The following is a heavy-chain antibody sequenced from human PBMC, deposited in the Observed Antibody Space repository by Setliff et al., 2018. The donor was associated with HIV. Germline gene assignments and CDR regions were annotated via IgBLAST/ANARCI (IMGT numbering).Heavy chain of an antibody. CDR2: IYTSGST. CDR1: DGSISSYY. V-gene: IGHV4-4*07. D-gene: IGHD3-16*01. Sequence: SETLSLTCTVSDGSISSYYWSWIRQPAGEGLEWIGRIYTSGSTNYNPSFKSRLTMSLDPSKNQFSLKLRSVTAADTAVYYCARDVPWGDYYYYMDVWGKGTTVTVSS. J-gene: IGHJ6*03. CDR3: ARDVPWGDYYYYMDV.